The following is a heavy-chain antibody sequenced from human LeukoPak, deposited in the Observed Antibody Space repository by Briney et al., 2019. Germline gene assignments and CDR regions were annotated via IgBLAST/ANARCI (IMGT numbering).Heavy chain of an antibody. CDR3: AKSRSSDTAMACDY. V-gene: IGHV3-23*01. J-gene: IGHJ4*02. Sequence: GGSLRLSCAASGFTLSSYAMSWVRQAPGKGREWVSAFSGSGGSTYYADSVKGRFTISRDNTKNTLYLQMNSLRAEDTAVYYCAKSRSSDTAMACDYWGQGTLVTVSS. CDR1: GFTLSSYA. D-gene: IGHD5-18*01. CDR2: FSGSGGST.